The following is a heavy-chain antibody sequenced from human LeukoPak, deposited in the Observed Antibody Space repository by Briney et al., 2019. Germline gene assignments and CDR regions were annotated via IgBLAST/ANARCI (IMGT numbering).Heavy chain of an antibody. J-gene: IGHJ4*02. CDR2: ISGSGYST. V-gene: IGHV3-23*01. CDR3: AKDYGDYAYYFHY. CDR1: GFTFSNYA. D-gene: IGHD4-17*01. Sequence: PGGCLRLSCAASGFTFSNYAMNWARQAPGKGLEWVSVISGSGYSTYYADSVKGRFTISRDNSKNTLYLQTNSLRAEDTAVYYCAKDYGDYAYYFHYWGQGTLVTVSS.